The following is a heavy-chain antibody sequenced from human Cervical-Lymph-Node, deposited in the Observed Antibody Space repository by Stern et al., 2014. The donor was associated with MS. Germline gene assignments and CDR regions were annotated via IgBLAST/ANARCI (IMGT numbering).Heavy chain of an antibody. D-gene: IGHD1-26*01. Sequence: VQLVESGAEVKKPGPSVKVSCKASGDTFSSYAINWARQVPGQELEWMGGSTTVYATTNYAQKFQGRVTITADKSTNTAYMELMTLRSEDTAVYYCARGGGLVGYFDYWGQGTLVSVSS. V-gene: IGHV1-69*06. J-gene: IGHJ4*02. CDR3: ARGGGLVGYFDY. CDR1: GDTFSSYA. CDR2: STTVYATT.